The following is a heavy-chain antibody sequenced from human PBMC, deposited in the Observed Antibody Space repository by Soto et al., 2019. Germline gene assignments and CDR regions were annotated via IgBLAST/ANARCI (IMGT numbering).Heavy chain of an antibody. CDR1: GFTVSSNY. V-gene: IGHV3-53*01. D-gene: IGHD2-2*01. Sequence: GGSLRLSCAASGFTVSSNYMSWVRQAPGKGLEWVSVIYSGGSTYYADSVKGRFTISRDNSKNTLYLRMNSLRAEDTAVYYCARSRTRWIPFDYWGQGTLVTVSS. J-gene: IGHJ4*02. CDR2: IYSGGST. CDR3: ARSRTRWIPFDY.